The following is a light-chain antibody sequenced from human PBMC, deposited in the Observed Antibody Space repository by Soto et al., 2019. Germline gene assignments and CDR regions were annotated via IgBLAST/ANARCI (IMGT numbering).Light chain of an antibody. CDR1: KGISNP. Sequence: QVPESQSYLSASVGERVTTTCQASKGISNPVAWYQQRRWRVAELLFYGASKVPSEFPSRFSGSGSGLDFTLTISSLQPAGAGTNYCKKYGSSEWTLGQWDKV. CDR3: KKYGSSEWT. J-gene: IGKJ1*01. V-gene: IGKV1-27*01. CDR2: GAS.